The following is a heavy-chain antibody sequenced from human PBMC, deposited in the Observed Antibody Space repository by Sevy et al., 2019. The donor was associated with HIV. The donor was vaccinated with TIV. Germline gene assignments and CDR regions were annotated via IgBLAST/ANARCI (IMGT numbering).Heavy chain of an antibody. CDR2: FDPEDGET. V-gene: IGHV1-24*01. CDR3: ATDQSRYFDRFDP. Sequence: ASVKVSCKVSGYTLTELSMHWERQAPGTGLEWMGGFDPEDGETIYAQKFQGRVTMTEDTSTDTAYMELSSLRSEDTAVYYCATDQSRYFDRFDPWGQGTLVTVSS. CDR1: GYTLTELS. D-gene: IGHD3-9*01. J-gene: IGHJ5*02.